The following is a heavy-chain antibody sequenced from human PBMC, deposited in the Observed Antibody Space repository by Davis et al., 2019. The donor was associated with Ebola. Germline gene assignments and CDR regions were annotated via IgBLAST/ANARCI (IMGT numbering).Heavy chain of an antibody. Sequence: SSVTVSCKASGGTFSSYAISWVRQAPGQGLEWMGRIIPILGIANYAQKFQGRVTITADKSTSTAYMELSSLRSEDTAVYYCARDFLRGEDYWGQGTLVTVSS. J-gene: IGHJ4*02. V-gene: IGHV1-69*04. CDR3: ARDFLRGEDY. D-gene: IGHD3-10*01. CDR2: IIPILGIA. CDR1: GGTFSSYA.